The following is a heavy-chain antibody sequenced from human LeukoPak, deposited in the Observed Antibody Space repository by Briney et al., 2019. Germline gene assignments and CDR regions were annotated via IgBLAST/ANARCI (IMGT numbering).Heavy chain of an antibody. Sequence: SVKVSCKASGGTFSSYAISWVRQAPGQGLEGMGGIIPIFGTANYAQKFQGRVTITADESTSTAYMELSSLRSEDTAVYYRARVQLRFLSNPNRVYYSYGMDVWGQGTTVTVSS. J-gene: IGHJ6*02. CDR2: IIPIFGTA. D-gene: IGHD3-3*01. CDR1: GGTFSSYA. V-gene: IGHV1-69*13. CDR3: ARVQLRFLSNPNRVYYSYGMDV.